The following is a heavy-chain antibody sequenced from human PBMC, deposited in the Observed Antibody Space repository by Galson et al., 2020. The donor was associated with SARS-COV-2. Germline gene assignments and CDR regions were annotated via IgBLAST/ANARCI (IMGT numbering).Heavy chain of an antibody. J-gene: IGHJ6*02. CDR3: ARLRYYDVLTGYIVDV. Sequence: ASVTVSCKASGYTFTDYYIHLVRQAPGPGLEWMGWINPKSGCTNYAQQFEGRVTMTRDTSITTAYMQLSRLRADDTAVYYCARLRYYDVLTGYIVDVWGQGTMVTVSS. CDR1: GYTFTDYY. D-gene: IGHD3-9*01. CDR2: INPKSGCT. V-gene: IGHV1-2*02.